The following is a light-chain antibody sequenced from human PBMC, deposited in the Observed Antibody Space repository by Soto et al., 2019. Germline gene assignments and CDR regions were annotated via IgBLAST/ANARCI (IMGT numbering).Light chain of an antibody. CDR3: AAWDDSLI. J-gene: IGLJ2*01. CDR1: SSNIGSNY. CDR2: RNN. Sequence: SVLTQPPSASGTPGQRVTISCSGSSSNIGSNYVYWYQQLPGTAPKLLIYRNNQRPSGVPDRFSGSKSGTSASLAISGLRSEDEADYYCAAWDDSLIFGGGTQLTVL. V-gene: IGLV1-47*01.